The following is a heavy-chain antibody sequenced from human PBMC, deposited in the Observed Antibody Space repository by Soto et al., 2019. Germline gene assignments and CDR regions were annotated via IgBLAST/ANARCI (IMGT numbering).Heavy chain of an antibody. CDR3: AKDKSYSNYGSTDGMDV. CDR2: ISWNSGSI. V-gene: IGHV3-9*01. J-gene: IGHJ6*02. D-gene: IGHD4-4*01. CDR1: GFTFDDYA. Sequence: GGSLRLSCAASGFTFDDYAMHWVRQAPGKGLEWVSGISWNSGSIGYADSVKGRFTISRDNAKNSLYLQMNSLRAEDTALYYCAKDKSYSNYGSTDGMDVWGQGATVTVSS.